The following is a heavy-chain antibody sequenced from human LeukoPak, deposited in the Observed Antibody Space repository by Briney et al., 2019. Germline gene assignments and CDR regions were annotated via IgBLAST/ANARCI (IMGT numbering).Heavy chain of an antibody. J-gene: IGHJ4*02. Sequence: ASVKVSCKASGYTFTSYGISWVRQAPGQGLEWMGWMNPNSGNTGYAQKFQGRVTMTRNTSISTAYMELSSLRSEDTAVYYCARVSGRTAALNYFDYWGQGTLVTVSS. CDR1: GYTFTSYG. D-gene: IGHD6-13*01. V-gene: IGHV1-8*02. CDR2: MNPNSGNT. CDR3: ARVSGRTAALNYFDY.